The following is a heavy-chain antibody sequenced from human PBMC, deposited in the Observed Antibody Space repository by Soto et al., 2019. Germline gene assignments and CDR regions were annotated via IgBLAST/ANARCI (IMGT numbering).Heavy chain of an antibody. CDR3: AKDGWDGKQLWFRPYYYYYRMDV. D-gene: IGHD5-18*01. CDR2: ISGSGGST. V-gene: IGHV3-23*01. J-gene: IGHJ6*02. CDR1: GFTFSSYA. Sequence: GESLRLSCAASGFTFSSYAMSWVRQAPGKGLEWVSAISGSGGSTYYADSVKGRFTISRNNSKNTLYLQMNSLRAEDTAVYYCAKDGWDGKQLWFRPYYYYYRMDVWGQGTTVPSP.